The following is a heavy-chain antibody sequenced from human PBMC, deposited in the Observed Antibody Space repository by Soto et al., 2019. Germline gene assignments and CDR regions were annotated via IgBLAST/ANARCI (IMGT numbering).Heavy chain of an antibody. CDR1: GFAFASHG. CDR3: ARGIPIFGDYDAFDI. Sequence: QVQLVESGGGVVQSGRSLRLSCVASGFAFASHGMNWVRQAPGKGLEWVAVIGYDENDIHYADSVKGRVTVSRDNSKNTLYLQMNSLRGEDTALYSCARGIPIFGDYDAFDIWGQGTMVIVSS. CDR2: IGYDENDI. D-gene: IGHD2-21*02. V-gene: IGHV3-33*01. J-gene: IGHJ3*02.